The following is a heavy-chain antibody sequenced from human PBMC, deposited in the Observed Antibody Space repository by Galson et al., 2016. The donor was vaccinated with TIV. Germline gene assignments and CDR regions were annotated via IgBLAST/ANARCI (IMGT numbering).Heavy chain of an antibody. CDR3: TKVPSSGFSYYYGLDV. J-gene: IGHJ6*02. D-gene: IGHD3-22*01. CDR1: GFTFSIFA. CDR2: ISGGGGST. Sequence: SLRLSCAASGFTFSIFAMTWVRQAPGMGLEWVSAISGGGGSTYYADSVMGRFTISRDDSKNTLFLQMNSLRAEDTAVYYCTKVPSSGFSYYYGLDVWGQGTTVTVSS. V-gene: IGHV3-23*01.